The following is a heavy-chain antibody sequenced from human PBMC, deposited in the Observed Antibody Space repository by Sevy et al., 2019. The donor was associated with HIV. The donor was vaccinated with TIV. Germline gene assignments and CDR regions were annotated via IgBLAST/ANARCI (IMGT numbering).Heavy chain of an antibody. CDR2: IWSDGAYQ. V-gene: IGHV3-33*01. D-gene: IGHD3-22*01. CDR3: ARGGYYYDNAAYYAFDS. J-gene: IGHJ4*02. CDR1: GFTFSAYA. Sequence: GGSLRLSCTTSGFTFSAYAMHWVRQAPGKGLEWVAIIWSDGAYQYHGDSVKGRFTISRDNSKNTLYLQINSLRVEDTVVYYCARGGYYYDNAAYYAFDSWGQGTLVTVSS.